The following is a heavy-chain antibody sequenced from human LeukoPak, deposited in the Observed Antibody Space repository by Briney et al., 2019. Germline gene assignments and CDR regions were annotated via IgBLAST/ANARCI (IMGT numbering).Heavy chain of an antibody. Sequence: SETLSLTCTVSGGSISSGDYYWSWICQPPAKGLEWIGYIYYSGSTYYNPSLKSRVTISVDTSKNQFYLKLSSVTAADTAVYYCARVSNRRITMVRGVPNWFDPWGQGTLVTVSS. D-gene: IGHD3-10*01. CDR2: IYYSGST. CDR1: GGSISSGDYY. V-gene: IGHV4-30-4*01. J-gene: IGHJ5*02. CDR3: ARVSNRRITMVRGVPNWFDP.